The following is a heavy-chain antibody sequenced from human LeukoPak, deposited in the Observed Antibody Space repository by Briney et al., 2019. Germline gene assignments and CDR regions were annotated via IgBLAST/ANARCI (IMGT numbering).Heavy chain of an antibody. J-gene: IGHJ4*02. CDR3: ARAGYSYARSGVSDY. V-gene: IGHV3-30*03. Sequence: GGSLRLSCAASGFTFSNYGMHWVRQAPDKGLEWVAIISYDGSNQYYTDSVKRRFAISRDNSKNTLYLQMNSLRAEDTAVYYCARAGYSYARSGVSDYWGQGTLVTVSS. CDR2: ISYDGSNQ. D-gene: IGHD5-18*01. CDR1: GFTFSNYG.